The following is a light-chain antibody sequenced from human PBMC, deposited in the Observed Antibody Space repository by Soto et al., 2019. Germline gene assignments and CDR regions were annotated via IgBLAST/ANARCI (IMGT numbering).Light chain of an antibody. Sequence: QSALTQPASVSGSPGQSITISCTGTSSDVGGYKYVSWYQQHPGKAPKLMIYEVSNRPSGVSNRFSGSKSGNTASLTISGLKAEDEADYYCSSYTSSSIYVFGTGTKLTVL. CDR3: SSYTSSSIYV. J-gene: IGLJ1*01. CDR1: SSDVGGYKY. V-gene: IGLV2-14*01. CDR2: EVS.